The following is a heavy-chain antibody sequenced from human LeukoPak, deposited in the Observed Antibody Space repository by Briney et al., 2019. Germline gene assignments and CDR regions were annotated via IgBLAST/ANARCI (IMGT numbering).Heavy chain of an antibody. Sequence: SQTLSLTCTVSGGSISSGGYYWSWIRQHPGKGLEWIGYIYYSGSTYYNPSLKSRVTMSVDTSENQFSLKLSSVTAADTAVYYCATTVGSYFEYWSQGTLVTVSS. V-gene: IGHV4-31*03. CDR2: IYYSGST. D-gene: IGHD3-16*01. CDR1: GGSISSGGYY. J-gene: IGHJ4*02. CDR3: ATTVGSYFEY.